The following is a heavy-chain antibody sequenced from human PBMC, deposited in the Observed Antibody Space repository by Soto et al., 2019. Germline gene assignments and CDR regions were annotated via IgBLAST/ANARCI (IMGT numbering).Heavy chain of an antibody. CDR2: ISGSGGST. CDR3: AKPLGSGSYYSGGNYFDY. V-gene: IGHV3-23*01. CDR1: GFTFSSYA. Sequence: GGSLRLSCAASGFTFSSYAMSWVRQAPGKGLEWVSAISGSGGSTYYADSVKGRFTISRDNSKNTLYLQMNSLRAEDTAVYYCAKPLGSGSYYSGGNYFDYWGQGTLVTVSS. J-gene: IGHJ4*02. D-gene: IGHD3-10*01.